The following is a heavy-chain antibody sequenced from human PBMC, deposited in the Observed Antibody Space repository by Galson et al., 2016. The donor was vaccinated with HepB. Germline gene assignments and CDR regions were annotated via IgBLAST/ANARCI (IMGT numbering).Heavy chain of an antibody. J-gene: IGHJ3*02. CDR1: GFTFNDYT. CDR2: ISWDGHTT. CDR3: AKDILVAGNDGFDM. Sequence: SLRLSCAASGFTFNDYTMHWVRQAPGKGLEWVSLISWDGHTTYYADSVKGRFTMSRDNSKNSLYLQMNSLRSEDTAIYYCAKDILVAGNDGFDMWGQWTMGTVSS. D-gene: IGHD2-8*02. V-gene: IGHV3-43*01.